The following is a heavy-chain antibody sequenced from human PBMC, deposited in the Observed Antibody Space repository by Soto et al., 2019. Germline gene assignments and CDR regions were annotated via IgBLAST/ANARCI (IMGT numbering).Heavy chain of an antibody. Sequence: GGSLRFSCAASGFAFSSYAMTWGRQPPGKGWEWVSTISDSGDTTYYADSVRGRFTMSRANSKNTPFVGMSSLRVGGTAIYYFAKYTTYYSEPGSHRWFDSSGQGTLVTV. CDR2: ISDSGDTT. CDR1: GFAFSSYA. CDR3: AKYTTYYSEPGSHRWFDS. D-gene: IGHD1-26*01. V-gene: IGHV3-23*01. J-gene: IGHJ5*01.